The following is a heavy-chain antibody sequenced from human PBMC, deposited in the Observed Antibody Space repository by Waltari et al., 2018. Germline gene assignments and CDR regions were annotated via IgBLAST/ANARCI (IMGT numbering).Heavy chain of an antibody. CDR1: GGSFSGYY. Sequence: QVQLQQWGAGLLKPSETLSLTCAVYGGSFSGYYWSWLRQPPGKGLEWIGEINHSGSTNYNPSLKSRVTISVDTSKNQFSLKLSSVTAADTAVYYCARSAEGIAAAGKVLDYWGQGTLVTVSS. CDR2: INHSGST. J-gene: IGHJ4*02. CDR3: ARSAEGIAAAGKVLDY. V-gene: IGHV4-34*01. D-gene: IGHD6-13*01.